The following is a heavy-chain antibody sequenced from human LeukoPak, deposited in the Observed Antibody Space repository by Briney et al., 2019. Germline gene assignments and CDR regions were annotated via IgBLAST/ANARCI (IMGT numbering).Heavy chain of an antibody. J-gene: IGHJ3*02. CDR2: ISWKSGSI. D-gene: IGHD3-3*01. CDR3: AREKKTEWTTGAFDM. CDR1: GFTFDDYA. Sequence: GGSLRLSCAASGFTFDDYAMHWVRQVPGKGLEWVSGISWKSGSIGYADSVKGRFTISRDNAKNSLYLQMNSLRAEDTAVYYCAREKKTEWTTGAFDMWGQGTMVIVSS. V-gene: IGHV3-9*01.